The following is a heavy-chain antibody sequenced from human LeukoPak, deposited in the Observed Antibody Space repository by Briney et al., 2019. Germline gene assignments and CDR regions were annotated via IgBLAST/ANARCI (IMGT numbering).Heavy chain of an antibody. Sequence: SGPTLVNPTQTLTLTCTFSGFSLSTSGVGVGWIRQPPGKALEWLALIYWNDDKRYSPSLKSRLTITKDTSKNQVVLTMTNMGPVDTATYYCARRAAMIVDRPFDYWGQGTLVTVSS. J-gene: IGHJ4*02. CDR1: GFSLSTSGVG. CDR3: ARRAAMIVDRPFDY. V-gene: IGHV2-5*01. D-gene: IGHD3-22*01. CDR2: IYWNDDK.